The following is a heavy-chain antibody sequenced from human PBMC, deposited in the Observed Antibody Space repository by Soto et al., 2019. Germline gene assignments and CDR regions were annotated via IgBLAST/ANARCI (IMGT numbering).Heavy chain of an antibody. CDR3: ARRTFGSSRAFDI. J-gene: IGHJ3*02. D-gene: IGHD6-6*01. V-gene: IGHV3-23*01. CDR2: ISDSGSLT. Sequence: VQLLESGGDLVHPGASLRLSCAASGFAFSSHPMSWVRQAPEKGLEWVAGISDSGSLTYNADSVRGRFTISRDNSKNALYLQMNSLRAEDTAVYYWARRTFGSSRAFDIWGQGTMVTVS. CDR1: GFAFSSHP.